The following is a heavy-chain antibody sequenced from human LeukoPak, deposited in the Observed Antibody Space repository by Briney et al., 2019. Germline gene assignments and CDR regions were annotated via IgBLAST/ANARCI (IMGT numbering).Heavy chain of an antibody. CDR2: IIPIFGIA. CDR3: ALNEIDD. V-gene: IGHV1-69*04. CDR1: GGTFCSYA. J-gene: IGHJ4*02. D-gene: IGHD1-1*01. Sequence: ASVKVSCKASGGTFCSYAISWVRQAPGQGLEWMGRIIPIFGIANYAQKFQGRVTITADKSTSTAYMELSSLRSEDTAVYYCALNEIDDWGQGTLVTVSS.